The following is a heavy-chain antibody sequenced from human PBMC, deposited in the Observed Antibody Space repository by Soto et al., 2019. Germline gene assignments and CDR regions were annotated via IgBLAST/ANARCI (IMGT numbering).Heavy chain of an antibody. CDR2: ISFDGSTR. J-gene: IGHJ6*02. V-gene: IGHV3-30*03. Sequence: PGGSLRLSCAASGFAFNIYGLHWVRQTPGKGLEWVAEISFDGSTRSYADSAKGRFTISRDDSKKTLHLVMNSLRSEDTAVYYCGRDTSMGGRYYYGVDVWGQGTTVTVSS. CDR1: GFAFNIYG. CDR3: GRDTSMGGRYYYGVDV. D-gene: IGHD2-15*01.